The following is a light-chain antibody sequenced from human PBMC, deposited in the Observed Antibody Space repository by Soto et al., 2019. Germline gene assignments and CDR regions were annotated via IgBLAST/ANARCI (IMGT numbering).Light chain of an antibody. V-gene: IGKV1-39*01. CDR3: QQSYSTPT. J-gene: IGKJ5*01. CDR2: AAS. Sequence: IQWSYPPSPLPSSVGDRVTITCRASQGISSYLAWYQQKPGKAPKLLIYAASTLQSGVPSRFSGSGSGTDFTLTISSLQPEDFATYYCQQSYSTPTFGQGTRLDIK. CDR1: QGISSY.